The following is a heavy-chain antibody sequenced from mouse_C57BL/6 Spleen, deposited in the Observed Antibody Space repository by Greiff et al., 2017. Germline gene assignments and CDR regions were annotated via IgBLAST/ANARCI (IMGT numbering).Heavy chain of an antibody. CDR3: ARPDGYPAWFAY. Sequence: QVQLQQPGAELVKPGASMKLSCKASGYTFTSYWMHWVKQRPGQGLEWIGMIHPNSGSTNYNEKFKSKATLTVDKSSSTAYMQLSSLTSEDSAVYYCARPDGYPAWFAYWGQGTLVTVSA. V-gene: IGHV1-64*01. CDR1: GYTFTSYW. J-gene: IGHJ3*01. CDR2: IHPNSGST. D-gene: IGHD2-3*01.